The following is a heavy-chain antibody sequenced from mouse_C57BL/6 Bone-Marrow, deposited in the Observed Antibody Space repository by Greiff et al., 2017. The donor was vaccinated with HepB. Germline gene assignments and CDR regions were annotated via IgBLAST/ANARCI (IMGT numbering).Heavy chain of an antibody. CDR2: SYPISGNT. V-gene: IGHV1-81*01. CDR1: GYIFTSYG. J-gene: IGHJ4*01. Sequence: VQLQQSGAELARPGASVKLSCKAFGYIFTSYGISWVNQRTGQGRVWIGESYPISGNTYYNEKFKGKATLTADKSSSTSYMELRSLTSEDPAVYFCARWLLFYCAMDYWGQGTSVTVTS. D-gene: IGHD2-3*01. CDR3: ARWLLFYCAMDY.